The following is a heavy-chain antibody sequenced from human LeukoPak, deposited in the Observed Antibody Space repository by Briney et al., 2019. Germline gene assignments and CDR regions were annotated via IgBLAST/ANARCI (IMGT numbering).Heavy chain of an antibody. CDR2: IYHSGST. D-gene: IGHD3-10*01. Sequence: SETLSLTCAVSGASISSSNWWSWVRQPPGKGLEWIGEIYHSGSTNYNPSLKSRVTISVDESKNQFSLKLSSVTAADTAVYYCASKEMKGTMVRGVIMIWGQGTLVTVSS. J-gene: IGHJ4*02. CDR3: ASKEMKGTMVRGVIMI. CDR1: GASISSSNW. V-gene: IGHV4-4*02.